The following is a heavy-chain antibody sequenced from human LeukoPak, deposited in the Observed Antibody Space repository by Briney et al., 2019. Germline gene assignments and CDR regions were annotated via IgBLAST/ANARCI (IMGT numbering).Heavy chain of an antibody. CDR3: AREIAAAGNDY. V-gene: IGHV3-53*01. Sequence: GGSLRLSCAASGFTVSSNYMSWVRQAPGKGLEWVSVIYSGGSTYYADSVKGRFTISRDNSKNTLYLQMNSLRAEDTAVYYCAREIAAAGNDYWGQGTLVTVSS. J-gene: IGHJ4*02. CDR2: IYSGGST. CDR1: GFTVSSNY. D-gene: IGHD6-13*01.